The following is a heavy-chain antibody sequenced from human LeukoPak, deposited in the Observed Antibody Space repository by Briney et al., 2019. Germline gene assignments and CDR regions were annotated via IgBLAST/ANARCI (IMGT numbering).Heavy chain of an antibody. D-gene: IGHD3-9*01. CDR3: ATPPADYDILTGYYFDY. CDR1: GGTFSSYA. J-gene: IGHJ4*02. V-gene: IGHV1-69*13. CDR2: IIPIFGTA. Sequence: ASVKVSCKASGGTFSSYAISWVRQAPGQGLEWMGGIIPIFGTANYAQKFQGRVTITADESTSTAYMELSSLRSEDTAVYYCATPPADYDILTGYYFDYWGQGTLVTVSS.